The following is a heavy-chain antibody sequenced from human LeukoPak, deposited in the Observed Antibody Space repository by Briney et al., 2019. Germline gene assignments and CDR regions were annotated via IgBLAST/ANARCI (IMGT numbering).Heavy chain of an antibody. CDR1: GGSISSYY. Sequence: SETLSLTCTVSGGSISSYYWSWIRQPPGKGLEWIGYIYYSGSTNYNPSLKSRVTISVDTSKNQFSLKLSSVTAADTAVYYCARHIRTMILGLWGQGTLVTVSS. J-gene: IGHJ4*02. CDR2: IYYSGST. CDR3: ARHIRTMILGL. D-gene: IGHD3-22*01. V-gene: IGHV4-59*08.